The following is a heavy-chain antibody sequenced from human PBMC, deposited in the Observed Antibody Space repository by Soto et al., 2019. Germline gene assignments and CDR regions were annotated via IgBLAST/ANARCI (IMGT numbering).Heavy chain of an antibody. V-gene: IGHV4-39*02. CDR2: IYYSWST. J-gene: IGHJ4*02. CDR3: ARVRRGDYVWGSYRDATLARDY. D-gene: IGHD3-16*02. CDR1: GGSISSSSYY. Sequence: QRQLQESGPGLVKPSENLSLPCTVSGGSISSSSYYWGGIRQPPGKGLEWSGIIYYSWSTYYNPSLKSRVTISVDTSKNHFSLKLSSVTAADTAVYYCARVRRGDYVWGSYRDATLARDYWVQGTLVTVSS.